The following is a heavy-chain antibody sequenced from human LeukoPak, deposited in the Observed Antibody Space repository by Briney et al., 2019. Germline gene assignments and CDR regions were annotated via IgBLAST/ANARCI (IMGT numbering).Heavy chain of an antibody. D-gene: IGHD2-2*01. CDR1: GFTFSSYW. J-gene: IGHJ4*02. V-gene: IGHV3-7*01. CDR2: IKQDGSEK. Sequence: GGSLRLSCAASGFTFSSYWVSWVRQAPGKGREWVANIKQDGSEKYYVDSVRGRFTISRDNAKNSLYLQMNSLRAEDTAVYYCAREYPTVVPAANFDYWGQGTMVTVSS. CDR3: AREYPTVVPAANFDY.